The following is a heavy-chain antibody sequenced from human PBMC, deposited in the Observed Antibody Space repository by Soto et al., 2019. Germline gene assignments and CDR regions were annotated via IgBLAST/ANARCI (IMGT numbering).Heavy chain of an antibody. Sequence: PSETLSLTCTVSGGSISSGGYYWSWIRQHPGKGLEWIGYIYYSGSTYYNPSLKSRVTISVDTSKNQFSLKLSSVTAADTAVYYCARAGTTVIRSRFDPWGQGTLVTVSS. CDR2: IYYSGST. D-gene: IGHD4-4*01. CDR1: GGSISSGGYY. J-gene: IGHJ5*02. CDR3: ARAGTTVIRSRFDP. V-gene: IGHV4-31*03.